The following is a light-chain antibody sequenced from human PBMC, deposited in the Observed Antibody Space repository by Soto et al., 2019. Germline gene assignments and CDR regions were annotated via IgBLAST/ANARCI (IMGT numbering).Light chain of an antibody. CDR2: EVS. CDR3: CSYAGSSTWV. V-gene: IGLV2-23*02. Sequence: QSVLTQPASVSGSPGQSITISCTGTTGDVGSFNLVSWYQQHQGKAPKLMIYEVSKRPSGVSNRFSGSKSGNTASLTISGLQAEDEADYYCCSYAGSSTWVFGGGTKVTVL. CDR1: TGDVGSFNL. J-gene: IGLJ3*02.